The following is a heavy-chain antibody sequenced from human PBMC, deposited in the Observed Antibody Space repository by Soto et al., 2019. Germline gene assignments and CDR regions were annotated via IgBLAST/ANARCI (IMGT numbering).Heavy chain of an antibody. CDR3: AKMGVYESSKDWFDP. V-gene: IGHV3-23*01. D-gene: IGHD1-20*01. Sequence: GGSLRLSCAASGFTFSSYAMSWVRQAPGNGLEWVSAISGSGGSTYYADSVKGRFTISRDNPKNTLYLKMNSLRAEDTAVYCCAKMGVYESSKDWFDPWGQGT. CDR2: ISGSGGST. J-gene: IGHJ5*02. CDR1: GFTFSSYA.